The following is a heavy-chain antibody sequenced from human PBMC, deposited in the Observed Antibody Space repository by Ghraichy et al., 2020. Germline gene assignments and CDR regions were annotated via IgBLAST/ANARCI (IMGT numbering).Heavy chain of an antibody. Sequence: GESLNIYCAASGFTFSSYAMSWVRQAPGKGLEWVSAISGSGGSTYYAESVKGRFTISRDNSKNTLYLQMNSLRAEDTAVYYCAKVADYYDSSGYYLLVEVWFDHWGQGTLVTVSS. CDR3: AKVADYYDSSGYYLLVEVWFDH. CDR2: ISGSGGST. D-gene: IGHD3-22*01. CDR1: GFTFSSYA. J-gene: IGHJ5*02. V-gene: IGHV3-23*01.